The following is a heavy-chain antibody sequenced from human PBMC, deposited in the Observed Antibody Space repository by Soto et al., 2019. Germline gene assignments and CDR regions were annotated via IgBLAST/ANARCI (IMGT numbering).Heavy chain of an antibody. D-gene: IGHD6-6*01. CDR2: IWYDGGNK. V-gene: IGHV3-33*08. J-gene: IGHJ6*02. CDR1: GFTFSSYA. CDR3: ARDRGSSLLDGMDV. Sequence: GGSLRLSCAASGFTFSSYAMHWVGQAPGKGLEWVAVIWYDGGNKYYADSVKGRFTISRDNSKNTLYLQMNSLRAEDTAVYYCARDRGSSLLDGMDVWGQGTTVTVSS.